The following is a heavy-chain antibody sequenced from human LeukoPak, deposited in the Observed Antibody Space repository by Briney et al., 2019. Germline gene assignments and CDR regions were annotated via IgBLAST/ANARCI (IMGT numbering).Heavy chain of an antibody. J-gene: IGHJ5*02. CDR3: ARDRYNWNDDPNWFDP. D-gene: IGHD1-20*01. CDR1: GGTFSSYA. CDR2: IIPIFGIA. V-gene: IGHV1-69*04. Sequence: SVKVSCKASGGTFSSYAISWVRQAPGQGLEWMGRIIPIFGIANYAQKFQGRVTITEDQSTSTAYMELGSLRAEDPDVYYCARDRYNWNDDPNWFDPWGQGTLVSVSS.